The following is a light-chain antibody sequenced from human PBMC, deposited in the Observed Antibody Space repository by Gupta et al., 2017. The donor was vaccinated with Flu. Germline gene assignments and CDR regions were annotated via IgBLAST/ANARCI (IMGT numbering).Light chain of an antibody. CDR3: STWDDSLSGYV. CDR2: RDD. Sequence: QSVLTPPPSASGAPGQRVTISCSGSNSNIASNYVYWYQQFAGTAPKLLIYRDDQRPSGVPDRFSGSKSGTSASLAISGLWSEDEADYYCSTWDDSLSGYVFGSGTKVTVL. CDR1: NSNIASNY. V-gene: IGLV1-47*03. J-gene: IGLJ1*01.